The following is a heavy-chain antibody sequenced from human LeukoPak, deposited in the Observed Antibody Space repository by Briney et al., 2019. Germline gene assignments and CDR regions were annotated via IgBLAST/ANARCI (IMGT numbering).Heavy chain of an antibody. V-gene: IGHV3-20*01. D-gene: IGHD4-17*01. CDR3: ARGLTVTLALYY. J-gene: IGHJ4*02. CDR2: VNWNGGST. Sequence: GGSLRLSCAASGFIFDDYGMTWVRQAPGKGLEWVSAVNWNGGSTGYADSVKGRFTISRDNAKNSLYLQMNNLRAEDTALYHCARGLTVTLALYYWGQGTLVTVSS. CDR1: GFIFDDYG.